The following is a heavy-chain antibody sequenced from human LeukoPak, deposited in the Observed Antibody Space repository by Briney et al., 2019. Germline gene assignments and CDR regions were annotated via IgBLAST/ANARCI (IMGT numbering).Heavy chain of an antibody. CDR2: INPTGGST. V-gene: IGHV1-46*01. Sequence: ASVTVSLKASGYTFINYQMHWVRQAPGQGLEWMGIINPTGGSTSHSQKFQGRVTMTRDTSTSTVYMELSSLRSEDTAVYYCARKGSSSCFDYWGQGTLVTVSS. J-gene: IGHJ4*02. D-gene: IGHD6-6*01. CDR1: GYTFINYQ. CDR3: ARKGSSSCFDY.